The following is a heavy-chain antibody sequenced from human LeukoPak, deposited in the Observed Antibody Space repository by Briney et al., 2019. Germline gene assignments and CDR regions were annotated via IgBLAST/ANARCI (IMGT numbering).Heavy chain of an antibody. CDR1: GGTFSSYA. J-gene: IGHJ3*02. V-gene: IGHV1-69*04. D-gene: IGHD3-22*01. CDR3: ARGSSGYYLSTRDAFDI. CDR2: IIPILGIA. Sequence: GASVKVSCKASGGTFSSYAISWVRQAPGQGLEWMGRIIPILGIANYAQKFQGRVTITADKSTSTAYMELSSLRSEDTAVYYCARGSSGYYLSTRDAFDIWGQGTMVTVSS.